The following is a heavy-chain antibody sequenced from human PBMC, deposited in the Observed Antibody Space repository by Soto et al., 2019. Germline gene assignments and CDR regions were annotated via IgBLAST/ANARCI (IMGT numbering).Heavy chain of an antibody. Sequence: TGGSLRLSCVVSGFTFSSYSMNWVRQAPGEGLEWVSSISSSSSYIYYADSVKGRFTISRDNAKNSLYLQMNSLRAEDTAVYYYARGNRYDSSGYYLDYSGQGTLVTVSS. J-gene: IGHJ4*02. V-gene: IGHV3-21*01. CDR1: GFTFSSYS. CDR2: ISSSSSYI. D-gene: IGHD3-22*01. CDR3: ARGNRYDSSGYYLDY.